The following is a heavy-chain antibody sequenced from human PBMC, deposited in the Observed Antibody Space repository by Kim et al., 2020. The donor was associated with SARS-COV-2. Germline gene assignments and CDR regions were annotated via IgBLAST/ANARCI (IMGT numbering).Heavy chain of an antibody. D-gene: IGHD3-3*01. J-gene: IGHJ6*02. V-gene: IGHV1-69*13. CDR3: VSEEVAIFGVVITHYYGMDV. CDR1: GGTFSSYA. Sequence: SVKVSCKASGGTFSSYAISWVRQAPGQGLEWMGGIIPIFGTANYAQKFQGRVTITADESTSTAYMELSSLRSEDTAVYYCVSEEVAIFGVVITHYYGMDVWGQGTTVTVSS. CDR2: IIPIFGTA.